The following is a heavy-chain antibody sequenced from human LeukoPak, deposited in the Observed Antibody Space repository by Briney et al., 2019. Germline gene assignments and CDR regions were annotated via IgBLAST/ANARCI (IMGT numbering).Heavy chain of an antibody. D-gene: IGHD6-19*01. V-gene: IGHV3-23*01. J-gene: IGHJ4*02. Sequence: GGSLRLSCAASVVTFSSYAMSSVPQAPGKGLWWGSAICGSGGSTYYADTVKGRFTISRDNSKNTLYLQMNSLRAEDTAVYYCAKAPGYSSGWYHDWGQGTMVTVSS. CDR3: AKAPGYSSGWYHD. CDR1: VVTFSSYA. CDR2: ICGSGGST.